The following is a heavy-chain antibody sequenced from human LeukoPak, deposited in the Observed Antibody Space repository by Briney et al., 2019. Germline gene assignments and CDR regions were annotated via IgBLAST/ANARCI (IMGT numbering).Heavy chain of an antibody. D-gene: IGHD2-8*01. J-gene: IGHJ3*01. V-gene: IGHV4-4*02. Sequence: SETLSLTCAVSGDSISDKYWWRWIRQFPDKGLEWIGEVYRSGGTSYNPSLKSRVTVSIDYSKNQFSLNLRSVTAADTAVYYCGRHANGDSSAAFDLWGQGTMVFVSS. CDR3: GRHANGDSSAAFDL. CDR1: GDSISDKYW. CDR2: VYRSGGT.